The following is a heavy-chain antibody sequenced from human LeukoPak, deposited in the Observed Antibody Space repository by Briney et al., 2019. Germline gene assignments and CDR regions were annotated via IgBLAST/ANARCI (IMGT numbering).Heavy chain of an antibody. CDR2: ISYSGST. CDR3: ARHGTPGTNLNWFDP. D-gene: IGHD1-1*01. CDR1: GGSISSFY. V-gene: IGHV4-59*01. Sequence: PSETLSLTCTVSGGSISSFYWSWIRQPPGKGLEWIGYISYSGSTNYNPSLKSRATISVDTSKSQFSLRLSSVTAADTAMYYCARHGTPGTNLNWFDPWGQGTLVTVSS. J-gene: IGHJ5*02.